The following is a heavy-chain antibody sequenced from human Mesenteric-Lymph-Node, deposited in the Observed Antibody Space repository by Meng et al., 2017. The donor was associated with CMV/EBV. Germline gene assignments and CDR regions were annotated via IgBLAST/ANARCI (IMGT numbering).Heavy chain of an antibody. V-gene: IGHV3-48*03. D-gene: IGHD3-3*01. CDR2: ISSSGSTI. Sequence: GGSLRLSCAASGFTFSSYEMNWVRQAPGKGLEWVSYISSSGSTIYYADSVKGRFTISRDNAKNSLYLQMNSLRAEDTAVYYCARIERITIFGVVRTFDYWGQGTLVTVSS. J-gene: IGHJ4*02. CDR3: ARIERITIFGVVRTFDY. CDR1: GFTFSSYE.